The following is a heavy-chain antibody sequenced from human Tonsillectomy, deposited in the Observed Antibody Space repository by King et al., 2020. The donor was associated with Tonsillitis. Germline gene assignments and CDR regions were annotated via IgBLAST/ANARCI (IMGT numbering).Heavy chain of an antibody. Sequence: VQLVESGGGLVQPGGSLRLSCAASGFTFSSYEMNWVRQAPGKGLEWVSYISVSGRAIFYADSVKGRFTISRDNAKNSLYLQMNSLGAEATAIYYCARYYGSGTYLDYWGQGTLVTVSS. CDR2: ISVSGRAI. CDR1: GFTFSSYE. V-gene: IGHV3-48*03. D-gene: IGHD3-10*01. J-gene: IGHJ4*02. CDR3: ARYYGSGTYLDY.